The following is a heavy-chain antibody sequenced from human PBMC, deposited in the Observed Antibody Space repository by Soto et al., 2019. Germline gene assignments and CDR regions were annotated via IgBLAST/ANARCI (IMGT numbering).Heavy chain of an antibody. Sequence: LRLSCAASGFTFSSYEMNWVRQAPGKGLEWVSYISSSGSTIYYADSVKGRFTISRDNAKNSLYLQMNSLRAEDTAVYYCARVAYDYVWGSYRPSFDYWGQGTLVTVSS. CDR1: GFTFSSYE. D-gene: IGHD3-16*02. CDR2: ISSSGSTI. J-gene: IGHJ4*02. CDR3: ARVAYDYVWGSYRPSFDY. V-gene: IGHV3-48*03.